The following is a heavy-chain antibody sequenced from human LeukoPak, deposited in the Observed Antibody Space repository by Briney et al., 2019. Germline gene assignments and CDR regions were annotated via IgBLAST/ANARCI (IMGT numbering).Heavy chain of an antibody. J-gene: IGHJ4*02. CDR3: ARGGWLGKPQRVDY. CDR1: GFTFSGSA. D-gene: IGHD6-19*01. Sequence: PGGSLRLSCAASGFTFSGSAMHWVRQASGKGLEWVGRIRSKANSYATAYAASVKGRFTIPRDDSKNTAYLQMNSLKTEDTAVYYCARGGWLGKPQRVDYWGQGTLVTVSS. V-gene: IGHV3-73*01. CDR2: IRSKANSYAT.